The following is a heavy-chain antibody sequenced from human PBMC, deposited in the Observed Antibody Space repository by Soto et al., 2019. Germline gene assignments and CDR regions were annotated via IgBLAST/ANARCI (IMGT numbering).Heavy chain of an antibody. V-gene: IGHV4-39*01. CDR3: ATQEVGGSYVYTFDP. Sequence: QLQLQESGPGLVKPSETLSLTCTVSGGSISSSNHYWGWIRQPPGKGLEWIGSIYYSGSTYYNPSLKSRVALSVDTSKNQFSLKLSSVTAADTAVYYCATQEVGGSYVYTFDPWGQGTLVTVSS. CDR2: IYYSGST. CDR1: GGSISSSNHY. D-gene: IGHD1-26*01. J-gene: IGHJ5*02.